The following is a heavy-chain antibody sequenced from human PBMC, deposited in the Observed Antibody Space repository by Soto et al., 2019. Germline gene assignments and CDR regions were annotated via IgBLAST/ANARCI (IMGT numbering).Heavy chain of an antibody. D-gene: IGHD3-16*02. CDR2: INSDGSST. CDR1: GFTFSSYW. CDR3: ASDILVSRFGY. V-gene: IGHV3-74*01. Sequence: EVQLVESGGGLVQPGGSLRLSCAASGFTFSSYWMHWVRQAPGKGLVWVSRINSDGSSTSYADSVKGRFTISRDNAKNTLYLQMNSLGAEDTAVYYCASDILVSRFGYWGQGTLVTVSS. J-gene: IGHJ4*02.